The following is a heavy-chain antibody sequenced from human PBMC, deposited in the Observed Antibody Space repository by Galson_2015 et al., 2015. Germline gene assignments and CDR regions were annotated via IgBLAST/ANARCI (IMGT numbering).Heavy chain of an antibody. CDR2: ISYDGSNK. CDR1: GFTFSSYG. Sequence: SLRLSCAASGFTFSSYGMHWVRQAPGKGLEWVAVISYDGSNKYYADSVKGRFTISRDNSKNTLYLQMNSLRAEDTAVYYCARDGSPYPRRCCWYFDLWGRGTLVTVSS. J-gene: IGHJ2*01. V-gene: IGHV3-30*03. D-gene: IGHD4/OR15-4a*01. CDR3: ARDGSPYPRRCCWYFDL.